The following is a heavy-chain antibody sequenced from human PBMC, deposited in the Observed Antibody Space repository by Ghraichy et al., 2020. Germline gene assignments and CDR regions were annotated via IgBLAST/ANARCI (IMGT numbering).Heavy chain of an antibody. Sequence: GSLRLSCAVYGGSFSGYYWSWIRQPPGKGLEWIGEINHSGSTNYNPSLKSRVTISVDTSKNQFSLKPSSVTAADTAVYYCARATRGRGMDVWGQGTTVTVSS. CDR1: GGSFSGYY. CDR2: INHSGST. CDR3: ARATRGRGMDV. V-gene: IGHV4-34*01. J-gene: IGHJ6*02. D-gene: IGHD5-24*01.